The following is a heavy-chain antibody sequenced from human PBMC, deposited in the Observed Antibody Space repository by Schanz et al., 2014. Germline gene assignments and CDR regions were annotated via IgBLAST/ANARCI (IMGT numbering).Heavy chain of an antibody. Sequence: EVQLVESGGGLVQPGGSLRLSCAASGFTVSSNYMSWVRQAPGKGLEWVSVIYSGGSTFYTDSVKGRFTISRDNSKNTLYLQMTSLRVEDTAVYYCARGGADSAMAHEYWGRGTLVTVSS. CDR2: IYSGGST. J-gene: IGHJ4*02. D-gene: IGHD5-18*01. CDR3: ARGGADSAMAHEY. CDR1: GFTVSSNY. V-gene: IGHV3-66*01.